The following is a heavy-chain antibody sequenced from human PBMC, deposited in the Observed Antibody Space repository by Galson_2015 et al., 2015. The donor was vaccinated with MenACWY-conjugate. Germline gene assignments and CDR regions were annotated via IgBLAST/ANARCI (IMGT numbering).Heavy chain of an antibody. D-gene: IGHD5-24*01. J-gene: IGHJ5*02. Sequence: SLRLSCAASGFSFSSYWMSWVRQAPGKGLEWVANINEGGGEKYYVDSVKGRFTISRDNAKSSLYLQMSSLSAEDTAVYYCTRDDVQMATWGQGTLVTASS. CDR2: INEGGGEK. CDR3: TRDDVQMAT. V-gene: IGHV3-7*03. CDR1: GFSFSSYW.